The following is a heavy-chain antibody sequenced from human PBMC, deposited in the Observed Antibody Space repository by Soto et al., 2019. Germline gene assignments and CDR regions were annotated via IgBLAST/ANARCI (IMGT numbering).Heavy chain of an antibody. CDR3: AKGFTLNDWSPWH. V-gene: IGHV3-23*01. J-gene: IGHJ4*02. CDR1: GFTFSYYA. D-gene: IGHD2-21*01. Sequence: GGSRRLSCATSGFTFSYYAMNWVRQAPGEGLAWASSLTGSGGSTYYADSVKGRFTISRDNSKNTLFLQLNSLRVEDTAVYSCAKGFTLNDWSPWHWGQGTLVTVSS. CDR2: LTGSGGST.